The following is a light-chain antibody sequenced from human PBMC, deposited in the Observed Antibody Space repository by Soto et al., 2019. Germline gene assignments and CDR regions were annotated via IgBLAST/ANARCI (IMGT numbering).Light chain of an antibody. CDR3: SSYSSSTTVI. V-gene: IGLV2-14*01. CDR1: SRDIGGYDY. J-gene: IGLJ2*01. CDR2: DVS. Sequence: QSVLTQPASVSGSPGQSITISCTGTSRDIGGYDYVSWYQQHPGKAPNLMIYDVSNRPSGVSNRFSGSKSGNTASLTISGLQAEDEADYYCSSYSSSTTVIFGGGTKVTVL.